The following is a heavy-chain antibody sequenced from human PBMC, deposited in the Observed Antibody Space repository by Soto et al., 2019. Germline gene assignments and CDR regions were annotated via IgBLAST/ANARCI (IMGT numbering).Heavy chain of an antibody. CDR1: GGSFSGYY. D-gene: IGHD2-2*01. J-gene: IGHJ4*02. Sequence: SETLSLTCAVYGGSFSGYYWSWIRQPPGKGLEWIGEINHSGSTNYNPSLKSRVTISVDTSKNQFSLKLSSVTAADTAVYYCARNLPAATTEVVFDYWGQGTQVTVSS. CDR3: ARNLPAATTEVVFDY. CDR2: INHSGST. V-gene: IGHV4-34*01.